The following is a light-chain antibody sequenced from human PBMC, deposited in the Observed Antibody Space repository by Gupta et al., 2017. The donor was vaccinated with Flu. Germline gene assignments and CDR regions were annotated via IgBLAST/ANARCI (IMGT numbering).Light chain of an antibody. J-gene: IGKJ4*01. CDR3: QHSYHTPFT. CDR2: AAS. Sequence: PASLSASVGDRVTITCRASQSIAHFLNWYQQKPGKAPKLLIYAASSLQSGVPSRISGSGSGTDFTLTINTLQPEDFATYYCQHSYHTPFTFGRGTKVEIK. V-gene: IGKV1-39*01. CDR1: QSIAHF.